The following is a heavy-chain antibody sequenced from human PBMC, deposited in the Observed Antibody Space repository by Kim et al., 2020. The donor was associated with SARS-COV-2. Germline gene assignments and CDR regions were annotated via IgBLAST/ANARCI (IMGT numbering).Heavy chain of an antibody. J-gene: IGHJ5*02. CDR3: ARLRLSSQAFDT. D-gene: IGHD6-13*01. Sequence: SSQKFQGRATITRDTSAGTAYMELSSLRSEDTAVYYCARLRLSSQAFDTWGQGTLVTVSS. V-gene: IGHV1-3*01.